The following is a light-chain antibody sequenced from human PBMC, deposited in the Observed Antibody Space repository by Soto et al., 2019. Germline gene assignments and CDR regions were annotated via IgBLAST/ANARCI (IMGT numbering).Light chain of an antibody. Sequence: QSALTQPPSASGSPGQSVTISCTGTSSDVGGYNYVSWYQQYSGKAPKLILYEVNRRPSGVPDRFSGPKSGNTASLTVSGLQAEDEAYYHCSSYAGRDNWIFGGGTKLTVL. V-gene: IGLV2-8*01. CDR3: SSYAGRDNWI. J-gene: IGLJ2*01. CDR2: EVN. CDR1: SSDVGGYNY.